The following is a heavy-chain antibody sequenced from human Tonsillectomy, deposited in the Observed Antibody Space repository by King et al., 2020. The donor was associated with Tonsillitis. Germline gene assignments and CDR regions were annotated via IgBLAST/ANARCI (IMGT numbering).Heavy chain of an antibody. D-gene: IGHD7-27*01. J-gene: IGHJ4*02. Sequence: VQLVESGGGVVQPGRSLRLSCAASGFTFSTYVMHWVRQAPGKGLEWVAGFDESNKYYSDSVKGRFTISRDNSKNTLYLQMNSLRAEDTAVYYCASLGLTGDILYWGQGTLVTVSS. CDR1: GFTFSTYV. V-gene: IGHV3-33*01. CDR3: ASLGLTGDILY. CDR2: FDESNK.